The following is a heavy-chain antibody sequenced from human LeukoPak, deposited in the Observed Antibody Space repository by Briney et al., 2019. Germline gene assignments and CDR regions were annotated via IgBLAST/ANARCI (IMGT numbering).Heavy chain of an antibody. D-gene: IGHD6-13*01. Sequence: TGGSLRLSCAASGFTFSSNYMSWVRQAPGKGLEWVSVIYSGGSTYYADSVKGRFTISRDNSKNTLYLQMNSLRAEDTAVYYCARETYSSSWYAYYGMDVWGQGTTVTVSS. V-gene: IGHV3-66*01. J-gene: IGHJ6*02. CDR2: IYSGGST. CDR1: GFTFSSNY. CDR3: ARETYSSSWYAYYGMDV.